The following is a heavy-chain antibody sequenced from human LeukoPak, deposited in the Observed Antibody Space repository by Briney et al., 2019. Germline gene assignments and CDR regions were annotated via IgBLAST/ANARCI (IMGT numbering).Heavy chain of an antibody. CDR2: IKYDGSEK. J-gene: IGHJ6*02. V-gene: IGHV3-7*04. Sequence: PGGSLRLSCAASGFTFSRNWMSWVRQAPGKGLEWVANIKYDGSEKYYVDFAKGRFTISRDNAKNSLCLQMDSLRVEDTAVYYCARDGYVNAMDVWGQGTTVTVSS. CDR1: GFTFSRNW. CDR3: ARDGYVNAMDV. D-gene: IGHD2-2*01.